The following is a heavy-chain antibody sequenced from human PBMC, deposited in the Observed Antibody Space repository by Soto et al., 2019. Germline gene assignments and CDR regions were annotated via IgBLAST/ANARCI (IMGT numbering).Heavy chain of an antibody. V-gene: IGHV4-34*01. Sequence: SETLSLTCAVYGGSFSGYYWSWIRQPPGKGLEWIGEINHSGSTNYNPSLKSRVTISVDTSKNQFSLKLSSVTAADTAVYYCARRSGSYYGEQFDYWGQGTLVTVSS. J-gene: IGHJ4*02. CDR1: GGSFSGYY. CDR3: ARRSGSYYGEQFDY. D-gene: IGHD1-26*01. CDR2: INHSGST.